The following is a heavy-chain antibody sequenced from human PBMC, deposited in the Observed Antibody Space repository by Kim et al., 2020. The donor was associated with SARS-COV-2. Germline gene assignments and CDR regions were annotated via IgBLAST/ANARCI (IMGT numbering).Heavy chain of an antibody. CDR3: ARQGGPTAAGDY. Sequence: RYSPAFQGQVTLSADKSISTAYLQWSSLKASDTAMYYCARQGGPTAAGDYWGHGTLVTVSS. D-gene: IGHD6-13*01. J-gene: IGHJ4*01. V-gene: IGHV5-51*01.